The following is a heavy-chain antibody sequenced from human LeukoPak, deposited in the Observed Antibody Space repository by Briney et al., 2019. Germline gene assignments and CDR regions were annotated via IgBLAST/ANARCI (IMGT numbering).Heavy chain of an antibody. CDR1: GFTFSSYS. J-gene: IGHJ3*02. Sequence: PGGSLRLSCAASGFTFSSYSMNWVRQAPGKGLEWVSYISSSSSTIYYADSVKGRFTISRDNAKNSLYLQMNSLRAEDTAVYYCARVEEYSGSLYAFDIWGQGTMVTVSS. V-gene: IGHV3-48*04. D-gene: IGHD1-26*01. CDR3: ARVEEYSGSLYAFDI. CDR2: ISSSSSTI.